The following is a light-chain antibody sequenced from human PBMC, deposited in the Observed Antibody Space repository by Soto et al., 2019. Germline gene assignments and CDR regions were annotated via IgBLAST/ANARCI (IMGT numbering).Light chain of an antibody. J-gene: IGKJ2*01. V-gene: IGKV3-20*01. Sequence: EILLTQSPATLSLSPGERATLSCRASQSVNSNSLAWYQQKPGQAPRLLIYGASSRATGISDRFSGSGSGAEFTLTISRLEPEDFAVYYCQQYDTSPQVMYTFGQGTKLEIK. CDR2: GAS. CDR3: QQYDTSPQVMYT. CDR1: QSVNSNS.